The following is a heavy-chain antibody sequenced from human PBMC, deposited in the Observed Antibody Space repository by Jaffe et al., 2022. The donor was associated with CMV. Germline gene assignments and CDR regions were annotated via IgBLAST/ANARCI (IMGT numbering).Heavy chain of an antibody. CDR1: GFSLSTSGVG. J-gene: IGHJ4*02. Sequence: QITLKESGPTLVKPTQTLTLTCTFSGFSLSTSGVGVGWIRQPPGKALEWLALIYWNDDKRYSPSLKSRLTITKDTSKNQVVLTMTNMDPVDTATYYCALFTLLYYYGSGFDYWGQGTLVTVSS. CDR2: IYWNDDK. CDR3: ALFTLLYYYGSGFDY. D-gene: IGHD3-10*01. V-gene: IGHV2-5*01.